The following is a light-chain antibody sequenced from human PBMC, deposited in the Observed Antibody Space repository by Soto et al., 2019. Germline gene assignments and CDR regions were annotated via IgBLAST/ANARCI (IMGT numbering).Light chain of an antibody. Sequence: EIVLTQSPGTLSLSPGERATLSCRASQSVSSRSLAWYQQKPGQGPRVLIYGASSRATDTPDRFSGSGSGTDFTLTISSLEPEDFAVYYCQQRSNWPPLLTFGGGTKVEIK. J-gene: IGKJ4*01. CDR3: QQRSNWPPLLT. CDR1: QSVSSRS. CDR2: GAS. V-gene: IGKV3D-20*02.